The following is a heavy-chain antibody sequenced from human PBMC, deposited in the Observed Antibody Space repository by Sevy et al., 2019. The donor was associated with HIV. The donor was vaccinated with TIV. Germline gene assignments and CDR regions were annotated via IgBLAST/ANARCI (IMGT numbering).Heavy chain of an antibody. D-gene: IGHD3-22*01. J-gene: IGHJ4*02. CDR2: ISSSSSYI. CDR3: ASGSYYYDSSGYYYPFDY. V-gene: IGHV3-21*01. CDR1: EFTFSSYS. Sequence: GGSLRLSCAASEFTFSSYSMNWVRQAPGKGLEWVSSISSSSSYIYYADSVKGRFTISRDNAKNSLYLQMNSLRAEDTAVYYCASGSYYYDSSGYYYPFDYWGQGTLVTVSS.